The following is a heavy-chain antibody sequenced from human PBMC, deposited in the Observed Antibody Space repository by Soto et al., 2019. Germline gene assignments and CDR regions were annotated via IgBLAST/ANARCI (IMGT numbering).Heavy chain of an antibody. CDR1: GGTFSSYA. CDR3: ASGSGSFDFYSYGMDV. Sequence: QVQLVQSGAEVKKPGSSVKVSCKASGGTFSSYAISWVRQAPGQGLEWMGGIIPIFGTANYAQKLQGRVTITADESTSTAYMELSSLRSEDTAVYYCASGSGSFDFYSYGMDVWGQGTTVTVSS. V-gene: IGHV1-69*01. D-gene: IGHD1-26*01. CDR2: IIPIFGTA. J-gene: IGHJ6*02.